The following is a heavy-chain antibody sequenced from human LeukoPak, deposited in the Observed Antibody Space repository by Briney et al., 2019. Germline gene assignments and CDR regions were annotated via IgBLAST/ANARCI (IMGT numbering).Heavy chain of an antibody. V-gene: IGHV1-69*06. CDR3: ARDLGLVRTGYFDY. Sequence: SVKVSCKASGGTFSSYAISWVRQAPGQGVEWMGRIIPIFGTANYAQKFQGRVTITADKSTSTAYMELSSLRSEDTAVYYCARDLGLVRTGYFDYWGQGTLGTVSS. J-gene: IGHJ4*02. D-gene: IGHD6-19*01. CDR1: GGTFSSYA. CDR2: IIPIFGTA.